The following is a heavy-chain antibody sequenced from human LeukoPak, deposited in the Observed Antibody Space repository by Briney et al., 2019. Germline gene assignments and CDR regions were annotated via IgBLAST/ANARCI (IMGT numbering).Heavy chain of an antibody. Sequence: SERLSLTCAVSGGSINSGSYSWSWIRQPPGKGLEWIGYIYHSGNTYYNPSLKSRVTISIDRSKNQFSLKLTSVTAADTAVYYCARDLLQGNYFDYWGQGALVTVSS. V-gene: IGHV4-30-2*01. CDR2: IYHSGNT. CDR1: GGSINSGSYS. J-gene: IGHJ4*02. CDR3: ARDLLQGNYFDY. D-gene: IGHD2-15*01.